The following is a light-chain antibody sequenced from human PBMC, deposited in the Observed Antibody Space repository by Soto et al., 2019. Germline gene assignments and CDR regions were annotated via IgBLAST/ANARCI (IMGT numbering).Light chain of an antibody. J-gene: IGLJ2*01. V-gene: IGLV7-46*01. CDR2: DTD. Sequence: QAVVTQEPSLTVSPGGTVTLTCGSSTGDVTSGHYPYWFQQKPGQAPRTLIYDTDNRHSWTPARFSGSLLGGKAALTLSGAQPEDEADYYCFLSYRGGRPVFGGGTKLTVL. CDR1: TGDVTSGHY. CDR3: FLSYRGGRPV.